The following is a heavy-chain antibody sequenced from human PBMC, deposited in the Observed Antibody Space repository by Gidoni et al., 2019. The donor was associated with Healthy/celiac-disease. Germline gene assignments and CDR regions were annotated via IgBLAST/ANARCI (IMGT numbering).Heavy chain of an antibody. Sequence: QITLKESGPTLVKPTQTLTLTCTFSGFSLSTSGVGVGWIRQPTGKALEWLALIYWDDDKRYSPSLKSRLTITKDTSKNQVVLTMTNMDPVDTATYYCAHSWDFWSGYYHYFDYWGQGTLVTVSS. J-gene: IGHJ4*02. CDR1: GFSLSTSGVG. CDR3: AHSWDFWSGYYHYFDY. V-gene: IGHV2-5*02. CDR2: IYWDDDK. D-gene: IGHD3-3*01.